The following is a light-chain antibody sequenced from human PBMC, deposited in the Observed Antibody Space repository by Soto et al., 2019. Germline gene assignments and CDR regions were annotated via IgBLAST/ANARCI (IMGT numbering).Light chain of an antibody. J-gene: IGLJ2*01. CDR3: GSYTTRSTLI. Sequence: QSVLTQPASVSGSPGQSITISCTGTSSDLGTYNYVSWYQQHPGKAPKLIIYDVSDRTSEVSDRFSGSKSGNTASLTISGLQAEDEADYYCGSYTTRSTLIFGGGTKVTVL. V-gene: IGLV2-14*03. CDR1: SSDLGTYNY. CDR2: DVS.